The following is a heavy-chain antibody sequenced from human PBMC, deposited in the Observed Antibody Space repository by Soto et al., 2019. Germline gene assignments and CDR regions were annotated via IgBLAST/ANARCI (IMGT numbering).Heavy chain of an antibody. J-gene: IGHJ4*02. D-gene: IGHD6-13*01. CDR3: ARGGSIAADGPKSVDD. CDR1: GGSFSGYY. Sequence: QVQLQQWGAGLLKPSETLSLTCAVYGGSFSGYYWSWIRQPPGKGLEWIGEINHSGSTNYNPSLKSRLTISVDTSKNQFSLKLSSVTAADTAVYYCARGGSIAADGPKSVDDWGQGTLVTVSS. CDR2: INHSGST. V-gene: IGHV4-34*01.